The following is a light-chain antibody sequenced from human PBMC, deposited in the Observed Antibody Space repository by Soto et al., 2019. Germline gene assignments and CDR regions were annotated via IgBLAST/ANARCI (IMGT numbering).Light chain of an antibody. J-gene: IGKJ5*01. CDR2: DAS. Sequence: IVITHAPAKLYVSQWEKANLSLMASQSISIGLAWYRQKPGQAPRLLIYDASNRATGIPARFSGSGSGTDFTLTISSLEPEDFAVYYCQNRMNWPLTCGQGKRREI. CDR1: QSISIG. V-gene: IGKV3-11*01. CDR3: QNRMNWPLT.